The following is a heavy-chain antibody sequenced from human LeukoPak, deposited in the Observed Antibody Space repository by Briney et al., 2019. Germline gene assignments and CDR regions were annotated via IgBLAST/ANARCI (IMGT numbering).Heavy chain of an antibody. V-gene: IGHV3-7*01. CDR1: GFIYTNYF. CDR3: ATDRGWRTSGYYLYYFEY. D-gene: IGHD3-3*01. Sequence: GGSLRLSCAASGFIYTNYFMSWVRQAPGKGLEWVASIKHDGSEKYYVDSVRGRFTISRDNTKNSLYLQMSSLRAEDTAVYYCATDRGWRTSGYYLYYFEYWGQGTLVTFSS. J-gene: IGHJ4*02. CDR2: IKHDGSEK.